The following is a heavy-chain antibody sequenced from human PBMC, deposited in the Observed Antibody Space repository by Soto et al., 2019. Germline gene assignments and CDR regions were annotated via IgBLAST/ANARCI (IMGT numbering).Heavy chain of an antibody. V-gene: IGHV3-21*01. CDR1: GFTFSSYS. Sequence: GGSLRLSCAASGFTFSSYSMNWVRQAPGKGLEWVSSISSSSSYIYYADSVKGRFTISRDNAKNSLYLQMNSLRAEDTAVYYCARAGIPSGFTYYYYYYMDVWGKGTTVTVSS. J-gene: IGHJ6*03. D-gene: IGHD5-12*01. CDR2: ISSSSSYI. CDR3: ARAGIPSGFTYYYYYYMDV.